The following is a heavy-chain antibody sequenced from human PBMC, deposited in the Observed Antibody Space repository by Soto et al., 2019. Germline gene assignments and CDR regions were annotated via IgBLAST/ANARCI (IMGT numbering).Heavy chain of an antibody. V-gene: IGHV4-39*01. CDR2: IYYSGST. CDR3: ARFRTNWFDT. CDR1: GGSISGSSYY. J-gene: IGHJ5*02. Sequence: PSETLSLTCTVSGGSISGSSYYWGWIRQPPGKGLEWIGSIYYSGSTYYNPSLKSRVTISVDTSKNQFSLKLSSVTAADTAVYYCARFRTNWFDTWGQGTLVTVSS.